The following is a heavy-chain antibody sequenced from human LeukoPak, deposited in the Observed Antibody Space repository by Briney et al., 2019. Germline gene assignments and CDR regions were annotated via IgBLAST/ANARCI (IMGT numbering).Heavy chain of an antibody. Sequence: ASVKVSCKASGYTFTSYDINWVRQATGQGLEWMGWMNPNSGNTGYAQKFQGRVTMTRNTSISTAYMELSSLRSEDTAVYYCARAGAYSSSSYYYYGMDVWGQGTTVTVSS. D-gene: IGHD6-13*01. CDR2: MNPNSGNT. J-gene: IGHJ6*02. CDR3: ARAGAYSSSSYYYYGMDV. V-gene: IGHV1-8*01. CDR1: GYTFTSYD.